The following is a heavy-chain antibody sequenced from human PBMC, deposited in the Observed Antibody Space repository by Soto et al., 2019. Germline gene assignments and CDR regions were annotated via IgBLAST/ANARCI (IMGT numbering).Heavy chain of an antibody. V-gene: IGHV4-34*01. D-gene: IGHD3-10*01. Sequence: SETLSLTCAVYGGSFSGYYWSWIRQPPGKGLEWIGEINHSGSTNYNPSLKSRVTISVDTSKNQFSLKLSSVTAADTAVYYCARSYYGPLYYFDYWGQGTLVTVSS. J-gene: IGHJ4*02. CDR1: GGSFSGYY. CDR2: INHSGST. CDR3: ARSYYGPLYYFDY.